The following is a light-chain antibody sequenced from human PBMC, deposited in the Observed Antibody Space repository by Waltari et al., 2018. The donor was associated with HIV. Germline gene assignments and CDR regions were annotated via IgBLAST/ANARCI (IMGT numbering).Light chain of an antibody. Sequence: QSALTQPASVSGSPGQSITISCTGTSSDVGGYNYVSWYQQHPGKAPKLLISEVSNRPSGISNRFSGSKSGNTDSLTISGLQTEDEADYYCSSYTTSTTPVLFGGGTKLTVV. J-gene: IGLJ2*01. V-gene: IGLV2-14*01. CDR2: EVS. CDR1: SSDVGGYNY. CDR3: SSYTTSTTPVL.